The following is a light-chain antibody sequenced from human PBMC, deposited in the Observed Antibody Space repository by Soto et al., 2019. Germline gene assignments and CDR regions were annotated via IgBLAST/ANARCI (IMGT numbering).Light chain of an antibody. CDR2: KAS. CDR1: QSISNS. V-gene: IGKV1-5*03. Sequence: DIQMTQSPSTLSASVGDRVIITCRASQSISNSLAWYQQKPGKAPKLLIYKASDLQSAVPSRFSGSGSGTEFTLTISSLQPDDFATYYCQQYNSWTFGQGTKVEI. CDR3: QQYNSWT. J-gene: IGKJ1*01.